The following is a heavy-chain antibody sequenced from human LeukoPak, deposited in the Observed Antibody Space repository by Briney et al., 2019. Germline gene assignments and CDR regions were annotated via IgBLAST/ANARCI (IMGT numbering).Heavy chain of an antibody. CDR3: ASEWELLHDGLVLGY. Sequence: ASVKLSCKASGYTFTGYYMHWVRQAPGQGLEWMGWINPNSGGTNYAQKFQGRVTMTRDTSISTAYMELSRLRSDDTAVYYCASEWELLHDGLVLGYWGQGTLVTVSS. D-gene: IGHD1-26*01. V-gene: IGHV1-2*02. CDR2: INPNSGGT. CDR1: GYTFTGYY. J-gene: IGHJ4*02.